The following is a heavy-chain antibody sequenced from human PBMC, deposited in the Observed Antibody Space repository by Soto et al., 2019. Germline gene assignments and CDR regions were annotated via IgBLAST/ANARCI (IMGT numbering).Heavy chain of an antibody. J-gene: IGHJ5*02. CDR2: ISGSGGST. Sequence: EVQLLESGGGLVQPGGSLRLSCAASGFTFSSYAMSWVRQAPGKGLEWVSIISGSGGSTYYADSVKGRFTISRDNSKNTLYLEMNSLRAGDTGVYYCVCSSGWYHWFDPWGQGTLVTVSS. CDR1: GFTFSSYA. CDR3: VCSSGWYHWFDP. V-gene: IGHV3-23*01. D-gene: IGHD6-19*01.